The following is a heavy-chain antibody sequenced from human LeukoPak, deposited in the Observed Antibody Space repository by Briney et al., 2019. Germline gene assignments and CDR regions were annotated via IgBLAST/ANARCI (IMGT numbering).Heavy chain of an antibody. Sequence: GGSLRLSCAASGFTFSSDAMSWGRQAPGEGLEWGSAISGSVGSTYYADSVKGRFTISRDNSKNTLYLQMHSLRAEDTAVYYCAKSRVVPAASSLFVYWGQGTLVTVSS. CDR3: AKSRVVPAASSLFVY. D-gene: IGHD2-2*01. V-gene: IGHV3-23*01. CDR1: GFTFSSDA. CDR2: ISGSVGST. J-gene: IGHJ4*02.